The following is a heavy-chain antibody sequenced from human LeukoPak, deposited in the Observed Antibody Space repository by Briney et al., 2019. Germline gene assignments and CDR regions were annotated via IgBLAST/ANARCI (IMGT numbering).Heavy chain of an antibody. J-gene: IGHJ4*02. Sequence: PGGSLLLSCAASGFTVSSNYMSWVRQAPGKGLEWVSVIYSGGSTYYADSVKGRFTISRDNSKNTLYLQMNSLRAEDTAVYYCARDRGSGWPTFDYWGQGTLVTVSS. V-gene: IGHV3-66*01. CDR2: IYSGGST. CDR1: GFTVSSNY. CDR3: ARDRGSGWPTFDY. D-gene: IGHD6-19*01.